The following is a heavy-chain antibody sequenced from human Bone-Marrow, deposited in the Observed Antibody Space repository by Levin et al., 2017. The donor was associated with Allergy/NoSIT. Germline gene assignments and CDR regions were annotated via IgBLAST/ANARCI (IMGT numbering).Heavy chain of an antibody. CDR2: ISYDGSNK. J-gene: IGHJ4*02. V-gene: IGHV3-30*18. Sequence: GESLKISCAASGFTFSSYGMHWVRQAPGKGLEWVAVISYDGSNKYYADSVKGRFTISRDNSKNTLYLQMNSLRAEDTAVYYCAKEQLALLHLGELSPFDYWGQGTLVTVSS. D-gene: IGHD3-16*02. CDR3: AKEQLALLHLGELSPFDY. CDR1: GFTFSSYG.